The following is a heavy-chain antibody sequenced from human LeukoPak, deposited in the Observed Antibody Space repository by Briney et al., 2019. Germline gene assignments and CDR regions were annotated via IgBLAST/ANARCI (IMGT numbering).Heavy chain of an antibody. V-gene: IGHV3-13*01. D-gene: IGHD3-16*02. CDR1: GFTVSEYD. Sequence: GGSLRLSCAASGFTVSEYDMHWVRQATGKGLEWVSAIGLVGDTYYLGSVKGRFTMSRDNANNKVHLQMNSLRDGDTGVYYCLRDYHGMDVWGQGTTVIVSS. CDR3: LRDYHGMDV. J-gene: IGHJ6*02. CDR2: IGLVGDT.